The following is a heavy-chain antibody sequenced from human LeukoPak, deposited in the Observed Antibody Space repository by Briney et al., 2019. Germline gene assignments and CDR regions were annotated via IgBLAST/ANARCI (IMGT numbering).Heavy chain of an antibody. V-gene: IGHV3-21*01. CDR2: ISSSSSYI. D-gene: IGHD4-17*01. CDR1: GFTFSSYS. J-gene: IGHJ4*02. CDR3: ARGLGATVTTVGY. Sequence: GSLRLSCAASGFTFSSYSMNWVRQAPGKGLEWVSSISSSSSYIYYADSVKGRFTISRDNAKNSLYLQMNSLRAEDTAVYYCARGLGATVTTVGYWGQGTLVTVSS.